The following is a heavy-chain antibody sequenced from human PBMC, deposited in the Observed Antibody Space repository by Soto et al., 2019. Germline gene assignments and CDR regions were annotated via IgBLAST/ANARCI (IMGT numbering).Heavy chain of an antibody. CDR3: ARYFWSGQLPFYFDQ. D-gene: IGHD3-3*01. CDR1: GYTFNSYG. Sequence: QVLLVQSGAEVKKPGASVKVSCKASGYTFNSYGVSWVRQAPGQGLEWMGWISAYNGNTKYSQNLQGRVTMTIDTTTSSAYLEVRSLRSDDTAIYYCARYFWSGQLPFYFDQWGQGTVVTVSS. J-gene: IGHJ4*02. V-gene: IGHV1-18*01. CDR2: ISAYNGNT.